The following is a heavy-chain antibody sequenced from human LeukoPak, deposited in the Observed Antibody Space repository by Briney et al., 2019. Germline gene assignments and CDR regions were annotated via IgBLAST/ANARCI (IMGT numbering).Heavy chain of an antibody. Sequence: ASVKVSCKASGYTFTGYYMHWVRQAPGQGLEWMGWINPNSGGTNYAQKFQGRVTMTRDTSISTAYMELSRLKSDDTAVYYCASTSADSSGWYRLFQHWGQGALVTVPS. CDR2: INPNSGGT. V-gene: IGHV1-2*02. CDR3: ASTSADSSGWYRLFQH. CDR1: GYTFTGYY. D-gene: IGHD6-19*01. J-gene: IGHJ1*01.